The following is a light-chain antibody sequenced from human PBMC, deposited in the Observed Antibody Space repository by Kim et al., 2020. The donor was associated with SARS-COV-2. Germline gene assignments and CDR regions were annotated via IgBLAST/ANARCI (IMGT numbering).Light chain of an antibody. V-gene: IGLV1-44*01. CDR3: ASWDDSLIGVV. CDR1: SSNVGTNT. J-gene: IGLJ3*02. Sequence: GQRVTISCSGSSSNVGTNTVEWYQQLPGTAPSLLIYSDQQRPSGVPDRFSGSKSGTSASLAISGLQSEDEADYYCASWDDSLIGVVFGGGTQLTVL. CDR2: SDQ.